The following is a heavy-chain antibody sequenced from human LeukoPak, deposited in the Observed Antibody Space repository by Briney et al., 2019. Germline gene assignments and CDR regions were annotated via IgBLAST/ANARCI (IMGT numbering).Heavy chain of an antibody. CDR1: GGSIITTNW. V-gene: IGHV4-4*02. CDR3: TRESGAFSPFGF. D-gene: IGHD1-26*01. J-gene: IGHJ4*02. CDR2: VHLNGAT. Sequence: PSGTLSLTCGVSGGSIITTNWWSWVRQPPGKGLEWIGEVHLNGATNYNPSLESRVSMSIDKSKNQLSLKLSSVTAADTATYYCTRESGAFSPFGFWGQGTVVTVSS.